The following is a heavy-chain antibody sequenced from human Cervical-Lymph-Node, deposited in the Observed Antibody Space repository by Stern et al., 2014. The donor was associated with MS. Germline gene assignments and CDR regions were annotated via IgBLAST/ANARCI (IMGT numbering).Heavy chain of an antibody. CDR2: IYYSGST. J-gene: IGHJ4*02. D-gene: IGHD3-3*01. V-gene: IGHV4-31*03. CDR3: ARVSYDFWSGYYPFDY. Sequence: QVQLGQSGPGLVKPSQTLSLTCTVSGGSISSGGYYWSWVRQHPGKGLEWIGYIYYSGSTYYTPSLKSRVTISVDTSKNQFSLKLSSVTAADTAVYYCARVSYDFWSGYYPFDYWGQGTLVTVSS. CDR1: GGSISSGGYY.